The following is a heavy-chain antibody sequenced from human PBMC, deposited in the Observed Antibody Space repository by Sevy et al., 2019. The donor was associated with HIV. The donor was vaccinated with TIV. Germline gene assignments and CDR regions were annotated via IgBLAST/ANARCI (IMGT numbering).Heavy chain of an antibody. Sequence: SETLSLTCTVSGGSISSYYWSWIRQPPGKGLEWIGYIYYSGSTNYNPSLKSRVTISEDTSKNQFSLKLSSVTAADTAVYYCARGVGYDFWSGYYENDYYYYGMDVWGQGTTVTVSS. CDR1: GGSISSYY. CDR3: ARGVGYDFWSGYYENDYYYYGMDV. D-gene: IGHD3-3*01. CDR2: IYYSGST. V-gene: IGHV4-59*01. J-gene: IGHJ6*02.